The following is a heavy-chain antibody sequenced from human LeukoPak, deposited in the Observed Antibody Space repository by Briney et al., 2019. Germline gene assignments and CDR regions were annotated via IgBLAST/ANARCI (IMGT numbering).Heavy chain of an antibody. CDR3: AKDGYSSGSLVDY. Sequence: PGGSLRLSCAASGFTFTSYWMHWVRQAPGKGLVWVSRISIDGSITTYADSVKGRFTTSRDNAKNTLYLQMNSLRAEDTAVYYCAKDGYSSGSLVDYWGQGTLVTVSS. J-gene: IGHJ4*02. CDR1: GFTFTSYW. D-gene: IGHD6-19*01. CDR2: ISIDGSIT. V-gene: IGHV3-74*01.